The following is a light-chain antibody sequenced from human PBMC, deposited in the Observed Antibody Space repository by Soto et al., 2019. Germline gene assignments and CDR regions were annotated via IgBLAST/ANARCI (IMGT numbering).Light chain of an antibody. CDR3: PTWGTGTRV. J-gene: IGLJ3*02. CDR2: VDSDGSH. CDR1: SGHSSYA. Sequence: QPVLTQAPSASASLGASVKLTCTLSSGHSSYAIAWHQQQPEKGPRYLMKVDSDGSHNKGDGIPDRFSGSSSGTERYLTISSLQSEDEADYYCPTWGTGTRVFGGGTQLTVL. V-gene: IGLV4-69*01.